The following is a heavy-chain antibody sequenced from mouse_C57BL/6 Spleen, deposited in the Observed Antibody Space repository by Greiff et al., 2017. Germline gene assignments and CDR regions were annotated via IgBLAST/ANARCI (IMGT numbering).Heavy chain of an antibody. Sequence: QVQLQQSGPELVKPGASVKISCKASGYAFSSSWMNWVKQRPGKGLEWIGRIYPGDGDTNYNGKFKGKATLTADKSSSTAYMQLSSLTSEDSAVYFCARRDSSGGFAYWGQGTLVTVSA. D-gene: IGHD3-2*02. CDR2: IYPGDGDT. J-gene: IGHJ3*01. CDR3: ARRDSSGGFAY. CDR1: GYAFSSSW. V-gene: IGHV1-82*01.